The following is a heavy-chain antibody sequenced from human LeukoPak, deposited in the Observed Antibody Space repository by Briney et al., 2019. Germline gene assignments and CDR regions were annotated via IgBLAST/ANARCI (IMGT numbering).Heavy chain of an antibody. CDR3: AREGYYDSSGYYYVY. J-gene: IGHJ4*02. D-gene: IGHD3-22*01. Sequence: SETLSLTCTVSGGSISSGDYYWSWIRQPPGKGLEWIGYIYYSGSTYYNPSLKSRVTISVDTSKNQFSLKLSSVTAADTAVYYCAREGYYDSSGYYYVYWGQGTLVTVSS. CDR2: IYYSGST. CDR1: GGSISSGDYY. V-gene: IGHV4-30-4*01.